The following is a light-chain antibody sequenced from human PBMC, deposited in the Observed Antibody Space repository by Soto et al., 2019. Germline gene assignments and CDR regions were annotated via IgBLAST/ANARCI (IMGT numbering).Light chain of an antibody. V-gene: IGKV3-11*01. CDR3: QQRINWPLT. Sequence: EIVLTQSPVTLSLSPGERATLSCRASQSVTTFLAWYQQKPGQAPRLLIYDVSNRATGIPARFSGSGSGTDFTLTISSREPEDFAVYYCQQRINWPLTFGGGTKVEIK. J-gene: IGKJ4*01. CDR2: DVS. CDR1: QSVTTF.